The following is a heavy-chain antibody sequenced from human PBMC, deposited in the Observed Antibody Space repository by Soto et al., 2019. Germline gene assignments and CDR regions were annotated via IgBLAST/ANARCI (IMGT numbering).Heavy chain of an antibody. CDR1: GDSFNTFA. J-gene: IGHJ4*02. D-gene: IGHD3-22*01. Sequence: QVQLVQSGAEVKKPGSSVKLSCKASGDSFNTFAVTWVRQAPGQGLEWMGGIIPNFDTPNYAQKFQGRVTITDDNSTSTPYMDLSSLRSEDTAVYYCARPYYDSSGYYLWYFDYWGQGTLVTVSS. V-gene: IGHV1-69*06. CDR2: IIPNFDTP. CDR3: ARPYYDSSGYYLWYFDY.